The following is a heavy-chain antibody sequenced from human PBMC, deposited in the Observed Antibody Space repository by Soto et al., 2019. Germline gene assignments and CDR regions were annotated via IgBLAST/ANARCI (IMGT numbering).Heavy chain of an antibody. CDR3: ARDTLGCTNGVCSPNY. D-gene: IGHD2-8*01. Sequence: QVQLVQSGAEVKKPGSSVKVSCKASGGTFSSYAISWVRQAPGQGLEWMGGIIPIFGTANYAQKFQGRVTITADESTRTAYMELTSLRSEDTAVYYCARDTLGCTNGVCSPNYWGQVTLVTLSA. CDR2: IIPIFGTA. V-gene: IGHV1-69*12. J-gene: IGHJ4*02. CDR1: GGTFSSYA.